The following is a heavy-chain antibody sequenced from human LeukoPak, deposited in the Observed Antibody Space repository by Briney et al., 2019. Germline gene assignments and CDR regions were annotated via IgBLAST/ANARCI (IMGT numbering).Heavy chain of an antibody. J-gene: IGHJ2*01. Sequence: SETLSLTCAVYGGSFSGYYWSWIRQPPGKGLEWIGEINHSGSTNYNPSLKSRVTISVDTSKNQFSLKLSSVTAADTAVYYCARGRRWLNRHFDLWGRGTLVTVSS. CDR2: INHSGST. CDR3: ARGRRWLNRHFDL. V-gene: IGHV4-34*01. D-gene: IGHD1-14*01. CDR1: GGSFSGYY.